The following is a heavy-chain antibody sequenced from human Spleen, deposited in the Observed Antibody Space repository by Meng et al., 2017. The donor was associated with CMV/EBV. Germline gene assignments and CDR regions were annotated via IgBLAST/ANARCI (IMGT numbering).Heavy chain of an antibody. CDR2: ISSRGDYI. V-gene: IGHV3-21*01. Sequence: ASVSTFTSDSMHWVRRAPGKGLEWVSCISSRGDYIYYADSLKGRFTISRDNAKNALYLQMNSLRAEDTAVYYCAREREASGDFFDYWGQRTLVTVSS. D-gene: IGHD3-10*01. CDR1: VSTFTSDS. CDR3: AREREASGDFFDY. J-gene: IGHJ4*02.